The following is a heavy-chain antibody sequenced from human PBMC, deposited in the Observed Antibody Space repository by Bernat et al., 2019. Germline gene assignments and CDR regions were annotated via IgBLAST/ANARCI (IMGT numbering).Heavy chain of an antibody. CDR1: GFTVSSNY. CDR2: IYSGGST. D-gene: IGHD2-2*03. Sequence: EVQLVESGGDLVQPGGSLRLSCVVSGFTVSSNYMSWVRQAPGKGLEWVSVIYSGGSTYYADSVKGRFTISRDTSKNTLYLQMNSLRAEDTAVYFCARDDGSGGPFDYWGQGILVTVSS. V-gene: IGHV3-66*01. J-gene: IGHJ4*02. CDR3: ARDDGSGGPFDY.